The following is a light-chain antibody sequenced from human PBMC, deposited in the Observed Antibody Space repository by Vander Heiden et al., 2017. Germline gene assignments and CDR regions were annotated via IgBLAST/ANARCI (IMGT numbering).Light chain of an antibody. CDR2: STT. Sequence: QPVVPQAPSLSVSLAGTVTLTCASSAGAVTSGNFPNWFQQKPGQVLMVLIYSTTNKRSWTPARFSGSLRTGNAALTLSGVQPEDESYYYCLLYYGSSVIFGGGTRLTVL. CDR1: AGAVTSGNF. CDR3: LLYYGSSVI. J-gene: IGLJ2*01. V-gene: IGLV7-43*01.